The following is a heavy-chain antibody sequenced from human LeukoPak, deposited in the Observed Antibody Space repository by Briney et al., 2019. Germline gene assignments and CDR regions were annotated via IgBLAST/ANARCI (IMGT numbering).Heavy chain of an antibody. Sequence: GGSLRLSCAASGFTFSEYYMSWIRQAPGKGLEWVSDISSRSSYTNYADSVKRRFTISRDNAKSSLYLQMNTLRAEDTAVYYCARGELTVYGDPAYFDNWGQGTLVTVSS. CDR3: ARGELTVYGDPAYFDN. V-gene: IGHV3-11*06. J-gene: IGHJ4*02. CDR2: ISSRSSYT. CDR1: GFTFSEYY. D-gene: IGHD4-17*01.